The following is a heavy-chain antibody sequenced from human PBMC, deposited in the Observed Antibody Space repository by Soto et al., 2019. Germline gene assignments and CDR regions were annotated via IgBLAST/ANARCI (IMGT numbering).Heavy chain of an antibody. Sequence: QIQLAQSGAEVRKTGSSVEISCKASGYNFTYRYLHWVRQAPGQALEWMGWITPFNCNTKYSQKFHGRGTFTGDGSMSTAYMELSVMISADTVLYYCVCLFVSCGLDVWGQWTTVTVSS. D-gene: IGHD3-3*01. CDR1: GYNFTYRY. CDR3: VCLFVSCGLDV. V-gene: IGHV1-45*02. J-gene: IGHJ6*02. CDR2: ITPFNCNT.